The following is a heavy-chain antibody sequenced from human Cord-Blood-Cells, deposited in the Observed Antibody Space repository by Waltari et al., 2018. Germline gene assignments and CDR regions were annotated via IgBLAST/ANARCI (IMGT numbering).Heavy chain of an antibody. Sequence: EVQLVESGGGLVQPGGSLRLSCAASGFTFSRYWMHWVRQAPGKGLVWVSRINSDGSSTSYADSVKGRFTISRDNAKNTLYLQMNSLRAEDTAVYYCARDLYGSGSYNWFDPWGQGTLVTVSS. CDR1: GFTFSRYW. CDR3: ARDLYGSGSYNWFDP. CDR2: INSDGSST. J-gene: IGHJ5*02. D-gene: IGHD3-10*01. V-gene: IGHV3-74*01.